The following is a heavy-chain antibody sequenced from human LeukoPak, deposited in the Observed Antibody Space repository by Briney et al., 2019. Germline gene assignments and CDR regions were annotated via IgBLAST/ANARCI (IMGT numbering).Heavy chain of an antibody. CDR1: GGSISSSSYY. CDR3: ARDPLPRYCSSTSCYLPY. J-gene: IGHJ4*02. CDR2: IYYSGST. V-gene: IGHV4-39*07. D-gene: IGHD2-2*01. Sequence: PSETLSLTCTVSGGSISSSSYYWGWIRQPPGKGLEWIGSIYYSGSTCYNPSLKSRVTISVDTSKDQFSLKLSSVTAADTAVYYCARDPLPRYCSSTSCYLPYWGQGTLVTVSS.